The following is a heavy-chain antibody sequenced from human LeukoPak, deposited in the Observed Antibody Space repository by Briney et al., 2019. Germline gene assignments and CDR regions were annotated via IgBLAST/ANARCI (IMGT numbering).Heavy chain of an antibody. J-gene: IGHJ4*02. CDR1: GGSISSYY. D-gene: IGHD3-10*01. Sequence: PSETLSLTCTVSGGSISSYYWSWIRQPQGKGLEWIGYILYSGSTNYNPSLKSRVTISVDTSKNQFSLKLSFVTAADTAVYYCARGARTYYYGSGRARAIDYWGQGTLVTVSS. CDR2: ILYSGST. V-gene: IGHV4-59*12. CDR3: ARGARTYYYGSGRARAIDY.